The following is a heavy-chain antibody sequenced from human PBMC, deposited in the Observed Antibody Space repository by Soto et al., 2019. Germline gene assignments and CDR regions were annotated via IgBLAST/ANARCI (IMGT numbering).Heavy chain of an antibody. CDR1: GGSISSGGYS. CDR2: IYHSGST. Sequence: QLQLQESGSGLVKPSQTLSLTCAVAGGSISSGGYSWNWIRQPPGKGLEWIGYIYHSGSTYYNPSLKSRVTISLDRSKDQFSLKLSSVTAADMVVYYCATMTTLTTRAIDIWGQGTMVTVSS. J-gene: IGHJ3*02. V-gene: IGHV4-30-2*01. D-gene: IGHD4-17*01. CDR3: ATMTTLTTRAIDI.